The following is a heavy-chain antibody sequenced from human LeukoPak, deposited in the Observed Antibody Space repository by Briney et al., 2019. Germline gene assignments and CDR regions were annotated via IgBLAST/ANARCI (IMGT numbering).Heavy chain of an antibody. D-gene: IGHD5-24*01. CDR3: ARGVGLHTFDY. V-gene: IGHV3-48*01. CDR2: ISGSSSTI. CDR1: GFTFSSCS. Sequence: GGSLRLSCAASGFTFSSCSMNWVRQAPGKGLEWVSYISGSSSTIYYADSVKGRLAISRDNAKNSLYLQMNSLRAEDTAVYYCARGVGLHTFDYWGQGTLVTVSS. J-gene: IGHJ4*02.